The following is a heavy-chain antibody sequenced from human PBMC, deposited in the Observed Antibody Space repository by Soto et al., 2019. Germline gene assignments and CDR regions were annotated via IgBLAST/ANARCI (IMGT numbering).Heavy chain of an antibody. Sequence: SETLSLTCIVSGDSINSSDHYWSWIRQRPGKGLEWMGYIFYVGSAYYNPSLESRVSMSVDTSRSQFSLKLTSVIAADTAVYYCARAALYNRGHCWFDPWGQGTLVTVSS. V-gene: IGHV4-31*03. CDR2: IFYVGSA. CDR3: ARAALYNRGHCWFDP. D-gene: IGHD3-10*01. CDR1: GDSINSSDHY. J-gene: IGHJ5*02.